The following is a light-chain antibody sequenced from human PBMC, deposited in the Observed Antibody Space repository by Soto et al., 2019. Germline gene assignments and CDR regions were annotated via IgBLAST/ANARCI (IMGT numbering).Light chain of an antibody. V-gene: IGKV3-20*01. CDR1: QSVSSSY. CDR3: HQYVSSPPAWA. CDR2: ATS. Sequence: EIVLTQSPGTLSLSPGERATLSCRTSQSVSSSYLAWSQQKPGQAPRLLISATSSRAAGVPDRFSGSGSGTDFTPTISRLEPEDSAVYYCHQYVSSPPAWAFGQGTKVEIK. J-gene: IGKJ1*01.